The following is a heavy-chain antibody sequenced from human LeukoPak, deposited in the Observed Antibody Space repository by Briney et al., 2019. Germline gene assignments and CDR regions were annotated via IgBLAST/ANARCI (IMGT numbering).Heavy chain of an antibody. Sequence: TGGSLRLSCAASGFTFSSYSMNWVRQAPGKGLEWVSYISSGGSTIYYADSVRGRFTISRDTAKNSLYLEMNSLRAEDTAVYYCATPLDYYDRSDSHQGGDWGQGTLVTVSS. CDR3: ATPLDYYDRSDSHQGGD. J-gene: IGHJ4*02. CDR2: ISSGGSTI. V-gene: IGHV3-48*01. D-gene: IGHD3-22*01. CDR1: GFTFSSYS.